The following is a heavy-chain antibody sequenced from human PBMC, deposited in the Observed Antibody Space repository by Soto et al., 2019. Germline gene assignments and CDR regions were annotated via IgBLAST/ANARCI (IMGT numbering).Heavy chain of an antibody. CDR3: ARGSSYWLPYFAF. CDR2: INSSTGNK. J-gene: IGHJ4*02. CDR1: GYTLTSHA. D-gene: IGHD2-8*02. V-gene: IGHV1-3*01. Sequence: ASVKVSCKASGYTLTSHAMHCVRQAPGQRLEWMGWINSSTGNKKYSQKFKGIATITWYTSTRTIYMKPSRLRAQDKTVYFCARGSSYWLPYFAFWGQGSMVSVSS.